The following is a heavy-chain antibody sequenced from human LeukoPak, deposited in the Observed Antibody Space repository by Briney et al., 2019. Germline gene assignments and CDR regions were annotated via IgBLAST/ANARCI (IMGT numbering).Heavy chain of an antibody. CDR2: VYYSGST. CDR3: ARAPRRGDSYGSYDY. D-gene: IGHD5-18*01. J-gene: IGHJ4*02. CDR1: GGSISGYY. V-gene: IGHV4-59*01. Sequence: SETLSLTCTVSGGSISGYYWSWIRQPPGKGLEWIGYVYYSGSTNYSPSLKSRVTISVDTSKKQFSLWLSSVTAADTGVYYCARAPRRGDSYGSYDYWGQGTLVTVSS.